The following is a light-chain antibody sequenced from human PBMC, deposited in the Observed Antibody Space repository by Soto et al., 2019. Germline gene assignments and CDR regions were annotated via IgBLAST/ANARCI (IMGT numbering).Light chain of an antibody. J-gene: IGLJ2*01. CDR2: DVS. CDR3: SSYTSTNFVI. CDR1: SGDIGDYKY. Sequence: QSALTQPASVSGSPGQSITISCTGSSGDIGDYKYVSWYKQHPGKAPKLMIYDVSNRPSGVSNRFSASKSGNTASLTISGLQAEDAANYYLSSYTSTNFVIFGRGTKVTVL. V-gene: IGLV2-14*01.